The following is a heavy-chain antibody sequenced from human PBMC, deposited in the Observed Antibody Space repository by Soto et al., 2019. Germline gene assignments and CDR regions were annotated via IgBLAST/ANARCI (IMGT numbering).Heavy chain of an antibody. D-gene: IGHD6-6*01. CDR1: GYTFTNYG. CDR2: VSAYNGER. V-gene: IGHV1-18*01. J-gene: IGHJ4*01. Sequence: QVQLVQSGAEVKKPGASVKVSCKASGYTFTNYGINWVRQAPGQGLEWLGWVSAYNGERRYAQRVQARVIMTTDTSTTTANMELRSLRSADTAVYYCSRGTSIPASGDYWGQGTLVTVSS. CDR3: SRGTSIPASGDY.